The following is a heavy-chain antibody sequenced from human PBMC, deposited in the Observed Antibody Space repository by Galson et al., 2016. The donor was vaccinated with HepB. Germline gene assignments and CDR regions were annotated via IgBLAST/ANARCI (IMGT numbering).Heavy chain of an antibody. CDR3: ARFISSSGVFDH. Sequence: SLRLSCAASGFAFGSYGMNWVRQAPGKGLEWVSFISSAGGYIYYADSTRGRFTISRDNAKNSLFLHMNSLTVEDTALYYGARFISSSGVFDHWGQGTLVTVS. D-gene: IGHD3-16*01. J-gene: IGHJ4*02. CDR1: GFAFGSYG. CDR2: ISSAGGYI. V-gene: IGHV3-21*01.